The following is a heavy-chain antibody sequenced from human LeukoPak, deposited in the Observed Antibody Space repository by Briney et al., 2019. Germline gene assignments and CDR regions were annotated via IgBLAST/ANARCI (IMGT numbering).Heavy chain of an antibody. CDR3: GRGTVTTKNYYYYMDV. V-gene: IGHV3-20*04. Sequence: GGSLRLSCAASGFTFSSYGMSWVRQAPGKGLEWVSCINWSGSNTCYADSVKGRFTISRDNAKNSLFLQMNRLRAEDTALYYCGRGTVTTKNYYYYMDVWGKGTTVTVSS. CDR2: INWSGSNT. J-gene: IGHJ6*03. D-gene: IGHD4-11*01. CDR1: GFTFSSYG.